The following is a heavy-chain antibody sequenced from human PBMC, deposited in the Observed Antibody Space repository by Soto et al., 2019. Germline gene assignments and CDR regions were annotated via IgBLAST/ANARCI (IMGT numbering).Heavy chain of an antibody. J-gene: IGHJ5*02. Sequence: QVQLQESGPGLVKPSETLSLTCTVSGGSISSYYWSWIRQPPGKGLEWIGYIYYSGSTNYNPSLTSRVTISVDTSKNQCSLKLSSVTAADTAVYYCARMTTVTTYNWFDPWGQGTLVTVSS. V-gene: IGHV4-59*01. D-gene: IGHD4-17*01. CDR1: GGSISSYY. CDR2: IYYSGST. CDR3: ARMTTVTTYNWFDP.